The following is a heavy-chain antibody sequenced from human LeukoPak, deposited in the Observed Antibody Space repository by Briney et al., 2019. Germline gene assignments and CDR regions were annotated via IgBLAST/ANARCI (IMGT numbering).Heavy chain of an antibody. V-gene: IGHV4-59*11. CDR3: ARGGVWYFDL. CDR2: IHLSGST. CDR1: GGSISVHY. J-gene: IGHJ2*01. Sequence: PSETLSLTCTVSGGSISVHYWSWIRQPPGKGLEWIGYIHLSGSTYYDPSLRSRVTISGDTSKNQFSLRLNSVTAADTAVYYCARGGVWYFDLWGRGTLVTVSS. D-gene: IGHD3-16*01.